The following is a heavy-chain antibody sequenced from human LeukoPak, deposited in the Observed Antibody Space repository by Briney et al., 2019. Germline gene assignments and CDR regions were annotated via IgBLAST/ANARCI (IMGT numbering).Heavy chain of an antibody. D-gene: IGHD3-10*01. CDR1: GFTFSSYG. CDR3: ARDTIVVREYYYYMDV. J-gene: IGHJ6*03. CDR2: IWYDGSNK. Sequence: GGSLRLSCAASGFTFSSYGMHWVRQAPGKGLEWVAVIWYDGSNKYYADSVKGRFTISRDNSKNTLYLQMNSLRAEDTAVYYCARDTIVVREYYYYMDVWGKGTTVTVSS. V-gene: IGHV3-33*01.